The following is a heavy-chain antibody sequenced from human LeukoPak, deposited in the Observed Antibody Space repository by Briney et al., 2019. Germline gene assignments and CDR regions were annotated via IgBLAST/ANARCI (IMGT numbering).Heavy chain of an antibody. CDR3: ATLRYLDY. CDR1: GFAITDHH. V-gene: IGHV3-7*01. J-gene: IGHJ4*02. CDR2: IKQDGSEN. Sequence: GGSLRLSCAASGFAITDHHMDWVRQAPGKGLEWVANIKQDGSENYYVASVKGRFTISRDNAKNSLYLQMNSLRAEDTAVYYCATLRYLDYWGQGTLVTVSS. D-gene: IGHD1-14*01.